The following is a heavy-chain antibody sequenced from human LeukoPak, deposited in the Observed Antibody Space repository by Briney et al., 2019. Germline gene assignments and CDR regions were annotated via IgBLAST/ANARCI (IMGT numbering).Heavy chain of an antibody. CDR2: IKSKTDGGTT. D-gene: IGHD2-15*01. CDR3: TTEGRTYYYYMDV. CDR1: GFTFSNAW. V-gene: IGHV3-15*01. Sequence: GGSLRLSCAASGFTFSNAWMSWVRQAPGKGLEWVGRIKSKTDGGTTDYAAPVKGRFTISRDDSKNTLYLQMNSLKTEDTAMYYCTTEGRTYYYYMDVWGKGTTVTVSS. J-gene: IGHJ6*03.